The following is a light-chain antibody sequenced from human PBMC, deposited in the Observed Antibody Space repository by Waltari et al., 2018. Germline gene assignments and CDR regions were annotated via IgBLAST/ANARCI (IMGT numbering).Light chain of an antibody. CDR3: ASWDGRLNGVV. J-gene: IGLJ3*02. CDR2: TTD. Sequence: QYVLTQPPPASGTPGQRVTISCSGSSSNIGLDTVNWYQQFPGAAPKLLIHTTDQRPSGVPNRFSGSKSGTSASLAISGLQSEEEADYFCASWDGRLNGVVFGGGTKLTVL. CDR1: SSNIGLDT. V-gene: IGLV1-44*01.